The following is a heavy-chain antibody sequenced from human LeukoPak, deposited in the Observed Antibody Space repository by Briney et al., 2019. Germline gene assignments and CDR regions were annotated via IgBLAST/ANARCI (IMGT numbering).Heavy chain of an antibody. CDR1: GFTFSSYI. J-gene: IGHJ3*01. CDR3: ARDKGIIWNSRNDPFDV. D-gene: IGHD1-7*01. CDR2: ISYDGSNA. Sequence: GGSLRLSCTVSGFTFSSYIMHWVRQAPGKGLEWLAVISYDGSNAYYTDSVEGRFTISRDNSENTLFLQMNSLRGEDTAVYYCARDKGIIWNSRNDPFDVWGQGTMVTVSP. V-gene: IGHV3-30*10.